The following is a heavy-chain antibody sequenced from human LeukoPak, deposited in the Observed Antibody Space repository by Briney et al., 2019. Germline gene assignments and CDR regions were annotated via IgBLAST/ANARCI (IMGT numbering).Heavy chain of an antibody. CDR2: ISSSSSTI. Sequence: PGGSLRLSCAASGFTFSSYSMNWVRQAPGKGLEWVSYISSSSSTIYYADSVKGRFTISRDNAKNSLYLQMNSLRAEDTALYYCAKDNRFLEWLFVFDPWGQGTLVTVSS. CDR1: GFTFSSYS. V-gene: IGHV3-48*01. J-gene: IGHJ5*02. D-gene: IGHD3-3*01. CDR3: AKDNRFLEWLFVFDP.